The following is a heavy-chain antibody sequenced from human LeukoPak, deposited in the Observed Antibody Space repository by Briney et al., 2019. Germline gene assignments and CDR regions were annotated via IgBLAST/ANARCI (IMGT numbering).Heavy chain of an antibody. J-gene: IGHJ5*02. CDR1: GFTFSTYV. D-gene: IGHD4-17*01. V-gene: IGHV3-23*01. CDR3: IVFGDSNH. Sequence: GGSLRLSCVASGFTFSTYVMSWVRQAPGKGLEWVSAISGSGGSTFYADSVKGRFTISRDTSKNTLYLQINSLRVEDTAVYYCIVFGDSNHWGQGTLVTVSS. CDR2: ISGSGGST.